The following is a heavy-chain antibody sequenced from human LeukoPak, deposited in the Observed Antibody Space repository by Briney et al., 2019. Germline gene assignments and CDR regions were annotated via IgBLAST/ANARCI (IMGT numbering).Heavy chain of an antibody. V-gene: IGHV3-33*01. CDR3: ATRRGSLGYYFDY. Sequence: GGSLRLSCAASGFTFSSYGMHWVRQAPGKGLEWVAVIWYDGSNKYYADSVKGRFTISRDNSKNTLYLQMNSLRAEDTVVYYCATRRGSLGYYFDYWGQGTLVTVSS. J-gene: IGHJ4*02. CDR2: IWYDGSNK. CDR1: GFTFSSYG. D-gene: IGHD3-10*01.